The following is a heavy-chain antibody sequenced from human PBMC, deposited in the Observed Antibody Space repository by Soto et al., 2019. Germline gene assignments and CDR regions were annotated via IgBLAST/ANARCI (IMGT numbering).Heavy chain of an antibody. CDR2: ISSGSTYI. CDR1: GFTFSSYS. J-gene: IGHJ4*02. Sequence: GGSLRLTCADTGFTFSSYSMNWVRQAPGKGLEWVSSISSGSTYIYYADSVKGRFTISRDNAKNSLYLQMNSLRAEDTAVYYCARGGSSSPYYFDYWGQGTLVTAPQ. V-gene: IGHV3-21*01. D-gene: IGHD6-13*01. CDR3: ARGGSSSPYYFDY.